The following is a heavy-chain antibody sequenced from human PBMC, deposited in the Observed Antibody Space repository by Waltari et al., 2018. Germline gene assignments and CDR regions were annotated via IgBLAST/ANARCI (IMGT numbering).Heavy chain of an antibody. J-gene: IGHJ4*02. Sequence: EVQLVESGGGLGQPGGSLQLSCAASGVTLRGSAMRWVRQASGKGLECVGCIRSKANSCATAYGASVKGRVTISRDVSKNTAYLQMNSLKTEDTAVYYCTSPGVATFDYWGQGTLVTVSS. CDR1: GVTLRGSA. CDR3: TSPGVATFDY. V-gene: IGHV3-73*02. D-gene: IGHD5-12*01. CDR2: IRSKANSCAT.